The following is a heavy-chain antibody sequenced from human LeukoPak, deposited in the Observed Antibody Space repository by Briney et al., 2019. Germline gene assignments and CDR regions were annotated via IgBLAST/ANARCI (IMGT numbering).Heavy chain of an antibody. J-gene: IGHJ4*02. D-gene: IGHD3-10*01. CDR3: ARVGGTYGSGSYTLDY. CDR2: IYYSGST. Sequence: SETLSLTCTVSGGSISGSYWNWIRQPPGKGLEWIGYIYYSGSTNYNPSLKSRVTISVDTSKNQFSLKLSSVTAADTAVYYCARVGGTYGSGSYTLDYWGQGTLVTVSS. CDR1: GGSISGSY. V-gene: IGHV4-59*01.